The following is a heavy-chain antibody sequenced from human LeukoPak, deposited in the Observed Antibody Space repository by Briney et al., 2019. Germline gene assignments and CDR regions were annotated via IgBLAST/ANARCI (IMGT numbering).Heavy chain of an antibody. CDR3: TTDRVGPTRGY. V-gene: IGHV3-15*01. J-gene: IGHJ4*02. CDR1: GFTFSNAW. Sequence: GGSLRLSCAASGFTFSNAWMSWGRQAPGKGLEWGGRIKSKTDGGTTEYAAPVKGRFTISRDDSENPLYLQMNSLKTEDTALSYCTTDRVGPTRGYWGQGTLVTVSS. D-gene: IGHD1-26*01. CDR2: IKSKTDGGTT.